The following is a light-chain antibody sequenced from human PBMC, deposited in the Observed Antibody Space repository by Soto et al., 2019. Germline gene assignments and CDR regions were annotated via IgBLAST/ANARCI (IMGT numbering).Light chain of an antibody. CDR3: QQYGSSSWT. J-gene: IGKJ1*01. CDR1: QSVSSSY. Sequence: EIVLTQSPGTLSLSPGERATLSCRASQSVSSSYLAWYQQQPGQAPRLLIYGESSRATGIPDRFSGSGSGTDFTLTISRLEPEDFAVYYCQQYGSSSWTFGQGTKVEI. V-gene: IGKV3-20*01. CDR2: GES.